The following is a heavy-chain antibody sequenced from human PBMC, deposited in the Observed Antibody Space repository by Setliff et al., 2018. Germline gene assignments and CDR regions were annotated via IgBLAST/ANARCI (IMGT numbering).Heavy chain of an antibody. D-gene: IGHD2-15*01. V-gene: IGHV3-48*01. Sequence: GGSLRLSCAASGITFSTYSMNWVRQAPGKGLEWVSYISSSGSTIYYADSVKGRFTMSSDNSKNTLYLQMNGLRVDDSAVYHCARDLPVVTWGQGTLVTVSS. CDR2: ISSSGSTI. CDR3: ARDLPVVT. J-gene: IGHJ5*02. CDR1: GITFSTYS.